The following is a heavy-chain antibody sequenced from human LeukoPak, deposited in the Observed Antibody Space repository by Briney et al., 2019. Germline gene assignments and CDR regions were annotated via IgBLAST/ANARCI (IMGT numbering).Heavy chain of an antibody. D-gene: IGHD6-13*01. CDR3: ARGGGYSSSWSHFDI. Sequence: PSETLSLTCAVYGGSFSGYYWSWIRQPPGKGLEWIGEINHSGSTNYNPSLKSRVTISVDTSKNQFSLKLSSVTAADTAVYHCARGGGYSSSWSHFDIWGQGTMVTVSS. J-gene: IGHJ3*02. CDR2: INHSGST. V-gene: IGHV4-34*01. CDR1: GGSFSGYY.